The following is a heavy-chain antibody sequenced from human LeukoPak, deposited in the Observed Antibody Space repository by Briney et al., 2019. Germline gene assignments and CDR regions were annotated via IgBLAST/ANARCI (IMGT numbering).Heavy chain of an antibody. V-gene: IGHV4-39*07. J-gene: IGHJ6*03. D-gene: IGHD1/OR15-1a*01. CDR1: GGSISSSSYY. CDR2: IYYSGST. Sequence: SETLSLTCTVSGGSISSSSYYWGWIRQPPGKGLEWIGSIYYSGSTYYNPSLKSRVTISVDTSKNQFSLKLSSVTAADTAVYYCARDAGTADYYYYMDVWGKGTTVTVSS. CDR3: ARDAGTADYYYYMDV.